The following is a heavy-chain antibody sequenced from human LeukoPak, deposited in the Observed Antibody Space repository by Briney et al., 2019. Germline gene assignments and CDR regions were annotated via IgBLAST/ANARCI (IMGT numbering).Heavy chain of an antibody. V-gene: IGHV3-23*01. Sequence: PGGSLRLSCAASGFTFSGYAMTWVRQAPGKGLEWVSVITGSGGISYYADSVKGRFTISRDNSKNTLDLQMNSLRAEDTAVYYCAKGARPDYWGQGTLVTVSS. CDR1: GFTFSGYA. J-gene: IGHJ4*02. D-gene: IGHD6-6*01. CDR2: ITGSGGIS. CDR3: AKGARPDY.